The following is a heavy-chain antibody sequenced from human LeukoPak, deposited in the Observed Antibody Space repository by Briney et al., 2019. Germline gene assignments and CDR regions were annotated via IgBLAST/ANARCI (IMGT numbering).Heavy chain of an antibody. CDR2: IYHSGST. D-gene: IGHD3-3*01. CDR1: GYSISSGYY. CDR3: AGFWSGYYYYYYMDV. J-gene: IGHJ6*03. Sequence: PSETLSLTCAVSGYSISSGYYWGWIRQPPGKGLEWIGSIYHSGSTYYNPSLKSRVTISVDTSKNQFSLKLSSVTAADTAVYYCAGFWSGYYYYYYMDVWGKGTTVTVSS. V-gene: IGHV4-38-2*01.